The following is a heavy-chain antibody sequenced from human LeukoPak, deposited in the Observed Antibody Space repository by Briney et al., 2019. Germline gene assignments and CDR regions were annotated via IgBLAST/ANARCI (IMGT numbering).Heavy chain of an antibody. CDR1: GFTFHTSA. CDR3: AAQRGASLHDFWSTRLFDP. J-gene: IGHJ5*02. CDR2: IVLGSGNT. Sequence: SVKVSCKASGFTFHTSAMQWVRQARGQRLEWIGWIVLGSGNTVYSHKFHDRVIITRDMSTTTVYMELDSLGSEDTAVYYCAAQRGASLHDFWSTRLFDPWGQGSLVTVSS. V-gene: IGHV1-58*02. D-gene: IGHD3-3*01.